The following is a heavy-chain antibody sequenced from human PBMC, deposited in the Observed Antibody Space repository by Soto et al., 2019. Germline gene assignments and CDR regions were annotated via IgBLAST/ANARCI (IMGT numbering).Heavy chain of an antibody. V-gene: IGHV1-69*06. CDR2: IIPIFGTA. Sequence: GASVKVSCKASGGTFSSYAISWVRQAPGQGLEWMGGIIPIFGTANYAQKFQGRVTITADKSTSTAYMELSSLRSEDTAVYYCARDLRLLGGRSSAFDIWGQGTMVTVSS. CDR3: ARDLRLLGGRSSAFDI. CDR1: GGTFSSYA. D-gene: IGHD2-2*01. J-gene: IGHJ3*02.